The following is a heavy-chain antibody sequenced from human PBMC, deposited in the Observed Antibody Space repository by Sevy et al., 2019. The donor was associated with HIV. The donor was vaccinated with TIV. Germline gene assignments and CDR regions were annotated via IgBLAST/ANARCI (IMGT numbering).Heavy chain of an antibody. J-gene: IGHJ4*02. Sequence: GGSLRLSCAASGFTFRDSYMHWVRQVPGKGLEWVSLISWDGHSTKYADSVKGRFTVSRDNTKKSLYLQMNSLITEDSAVYYCAKDLQGITCLDYWGQGTLVTVSS. D-gene: IGHD3-10*01. CDR2: ISWDGHST. CDR3: AKDLQGITCLDY. V-gene: IGHV3-43*01. CDR1: GFTFRDSY.